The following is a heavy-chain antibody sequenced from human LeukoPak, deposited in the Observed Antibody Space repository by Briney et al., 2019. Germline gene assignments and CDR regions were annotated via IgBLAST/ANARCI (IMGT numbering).Heavy chain of an antibody. CDR1: GDSIKSDSYY. D-gene: IGHD3-22*01. Sequence: SETLSLNCTVSGDSIKSDSYYWGWIRQPPGKGLEWIGTIYYSGSTYYNPPLKSRVTISVDTSKRQFSVKLSSVTAADTALYYCARHKEDFHDISGPNFWYFDLWGRGTLVTVSS. V-gene: IGHV4-39*01. CDR3: ARHKEDFHDISGPNFWYFDL. J-gene: IGHJ2*01. CDR2: IYYSGST.